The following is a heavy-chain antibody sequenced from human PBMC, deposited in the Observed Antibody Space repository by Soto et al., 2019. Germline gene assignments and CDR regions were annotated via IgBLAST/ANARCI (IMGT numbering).Heavy chain of an antibody. CDR3: ASFIAAAGSRAFDI. D-gene: IGHD6-13*01. Sequence: SETLSLTCTVSGGSISSYYWSWIRQPPGKGLEWIGYIYYSGSTNYNPSLKSRVTISVDTSKNQFSLKLSSVTAADTAVYYRASFIAAAGSRAFDIWGQGTMVTVS. J-gene: IGHJ3*02. V-gene: IGHV4-59*13. CDR2: IYYSGST. CDR1: GGSISSYY.